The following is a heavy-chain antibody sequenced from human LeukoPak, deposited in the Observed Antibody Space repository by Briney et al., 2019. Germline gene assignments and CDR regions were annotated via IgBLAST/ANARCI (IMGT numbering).Heavy chain of an antibody. D-gene: IGHD2-21*01. CDR2: IFHSGST. V-gene: IGHV4-4*02. CDR1: GGSISSSNW. CDR3: ARAKSSELFAADAFDI. Sequence: SGTLSLTCAVSGGSISSSNWWSWVRQPPGKGLEWIGEIFHSGSTNYNPSLKSRVTMSVDKSKNQFSLKLSSVTAADTAVYYCARAKSSELFAADAFDIWGQGTMVTVSS. J-gene: IGHJ3*02.